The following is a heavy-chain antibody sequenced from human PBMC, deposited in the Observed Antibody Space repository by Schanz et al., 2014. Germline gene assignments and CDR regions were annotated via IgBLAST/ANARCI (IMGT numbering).Heavy chain of an antibody. CDR3: ARGGYSSGWYDRDIARFDY. CDR2: ISAYNGNT. J-gene: IGHJ4*02. CDR1: GYTFTSYG. Sequence: QGQLVQSGAEGKKPGASVKVSCKASGYTFTSYGINWVRQAPGQGLEWMGWISAYNGNTNYAQKLQGRVTMTTDTSTSTAYMELRSLRSDDTAVYYCARGGYSSGWYDRDIARFDYWGQGALVTVSS. D-gene: IGHD6-19*01. V-gene: IGHV1-18*01.